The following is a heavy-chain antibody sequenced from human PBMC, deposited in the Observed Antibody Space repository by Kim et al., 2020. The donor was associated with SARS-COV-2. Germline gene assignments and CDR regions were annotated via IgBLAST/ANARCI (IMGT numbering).Heavy chain of an antibody. CDR2: INTKNGNT. V-gene: IGHV1-18*01. J-gene: IGHJ5*02. D-gene: IGHD3-10*01. Sequence: ASVKVSCKASGYTFTNYGITWVRQAPGRGLEWMGWINTKNGNTNYAQRLRGRVTMTTDTSTDTAYMELRSLRSDDTAVYYCARGNRVPWFDPWGQGTLVTVSS. CDR1: GYTFTNYG. CDR3: ARGNRVPWFDP.